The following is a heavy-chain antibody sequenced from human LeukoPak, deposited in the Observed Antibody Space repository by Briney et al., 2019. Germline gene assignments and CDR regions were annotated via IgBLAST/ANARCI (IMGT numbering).Heavy chain of an antibody. J-gene: IGHJ4*02. D-gene: IGHD6-19*01. CDR3: ARHGSRAVAGYVDY. Sequence: SETLSLTCTGSGGSISSYYWSWIRQPPGKGLEWMGNIYYSGSTNYNPFLESRVTISVDTSKNQISLKLSSVTAADTAVYYCARHGSRAVAGYVDYWGQGTLVTVSS. CDR1: GGSISSYY. V-gene: IGHV4-59*08. CDR2: IYYSGST.